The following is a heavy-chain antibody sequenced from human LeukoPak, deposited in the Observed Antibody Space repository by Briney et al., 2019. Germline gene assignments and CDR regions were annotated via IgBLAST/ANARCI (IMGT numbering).Heavy chain of an antibody. CDR3: ARDAQWLVSDAFDI. CDR1: GFTFSSYG. J-gene: IGHJ3*02. V-gene: IGHV3-33*01. D-gene: IGHD6-19*01. Sequence: QPGRSLRLSCAASGFTFSSYGMHWVRQAPGKGLEWVAVIWYDGSNKYYADSVKGRFTISRDNSKNTLYLQMNSLRAEDTAVYYCARDAQWLVSDAFDIWGQGTMVTVSS. CDR2: IWYDGSNK.